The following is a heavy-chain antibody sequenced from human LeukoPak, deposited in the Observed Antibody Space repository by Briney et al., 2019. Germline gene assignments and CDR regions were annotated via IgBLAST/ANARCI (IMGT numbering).Heavy chain of an antibody. Sequence: GGSLRLSCAASRFTFSTCAMSWAREAPGKGVEWVSGIDPSGGGTYYADFVKGRFTISRDNSKNTLYLQMNGRRAEDTAAYCCAKISPLDFGGKPWALDIWGQGTMVTVSS. V-gene: IGHV3-23*01. J-gene: IGHJ3*02. CDR1: RFTFSTCA. CDR2: IDPSGGGT. D-gene: IGHD4-23*01. CDR3: AKISPLDFGGKPWALDI.